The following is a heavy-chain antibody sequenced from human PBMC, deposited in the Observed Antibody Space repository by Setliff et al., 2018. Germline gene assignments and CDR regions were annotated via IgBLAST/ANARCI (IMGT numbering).Heavy chain of an antibody. CDR1: GGTFSDYY. V-gene: IGHV4-34*01. CDR2: INHSGTT. D-gene: IGHD6-6*01. J-gene: IGHJ5*02. Sequence: SETLSLTCAAYGGTFSDYYWTWIRQPPGKGLEWVGEINHSGTTNYNPSLKSRVTISVDTSKNQFSLRMSSVTAADAAVYYCARGRNVAARLLDTWGQGSRVTVSS. CDR3: ARGRNVAARLLDT.